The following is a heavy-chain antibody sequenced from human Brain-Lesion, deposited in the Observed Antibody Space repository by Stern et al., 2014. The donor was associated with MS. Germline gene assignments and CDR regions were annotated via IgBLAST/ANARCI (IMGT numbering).Heavy chain of an antibody. CDR1: GGSISSSNW. V-gene: IGHV4-4*02. CDR2: SDHSGST. Sequence: QLQLQESGPGLVKPSGTLSLTCAVSGGSISSSNWWSWVRQSPGKGLEWIGESDHSGSTIYNPSLKSRVPVSVDQSNNRFSLNLRSVTAADTAVYFCARFPASRPHVFDSWGQGTLVTVSS. J-gene: IGHJ4*02. CDR3: ARFPASRPHVFDS. D-gene: IGHD6-13*01.